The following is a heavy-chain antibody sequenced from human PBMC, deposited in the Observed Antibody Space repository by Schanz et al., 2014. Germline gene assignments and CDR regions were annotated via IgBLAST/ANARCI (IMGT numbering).Heavy chain of an antibody. D-gene: IGHD2-2*01. CDR1: GFAVDNYY. CDR3: ERESSNDIVLVPGAVFDH. J-gene: IGHJ4*02. V-gene: IGHV3-66*02. CDR2: IFTDGRT. Sequence: EVQLVASGGGLVQPGGSLRLSCAASGFAVDNYYMSCVRQAPGRGLEWVSIIFTDGRTYYADSVKGRFTISRDSSKNTLFLQMNSLRTEDTAVYYCERESSNDIVLVPGAVFDHWGQGILVTVSS.